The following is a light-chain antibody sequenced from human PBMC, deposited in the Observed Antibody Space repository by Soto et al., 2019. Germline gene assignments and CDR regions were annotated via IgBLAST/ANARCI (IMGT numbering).Light chain of an antibody. CDR2: AAS. CDR1: QGINKW. J-gene: IGKJ4*01. Sequence: DIQMTQSPSSVSAAVGDRVTITCRASQGINKWLAWYQQKPGKAPQLLISAASTLRSGVPSRFSGSGSGTDFILTISNLQPEDFATYYCQQLNSYPLTFGGGTKVDIK. CDR3: QQLNSYPLT. V-gene: IGKV1-12*01.